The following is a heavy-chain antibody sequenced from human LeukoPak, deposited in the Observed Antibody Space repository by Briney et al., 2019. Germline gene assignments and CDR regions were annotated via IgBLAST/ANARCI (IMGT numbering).Heavy chain of an antibody. Sequence: PSETLSLTCTVSCGSISSYYWSWVRQPPGKGLEWIGYISYSGSTSNNPSLKSRVTISVDTSKNQFSLKVTSVTAADTAVYYCARGPKYGDVWGQGTVVTVSS. CDR2: ISYSGST. CDR1: CGSISSYY. J-gene: IGHJ3*01. D-gene: IGHD2-8*01. CDR3: ARGPKYGDV. V-gene: IGHV4-59*01.